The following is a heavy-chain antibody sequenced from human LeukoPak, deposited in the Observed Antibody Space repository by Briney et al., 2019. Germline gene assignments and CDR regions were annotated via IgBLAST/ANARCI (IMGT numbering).Heavy chain of an antibody. CDR2: INWRSDFV. J-gene: IGHJ5*02. CDR3: TKGSWSPRGFNWFDP. V-gene: IGHV3-9*01. D-gene: IGHD2-8*02. Sequence: PGGSLRLSCAASGSSIDEYAMLWVRQAPGKGLEWVSGINWRSDFVAYADPVKGRLIISRDNAKNSAYLEMNSLRTEDTALYFCTKGSWSPRGFNWFDPWGQGTVVTVSS. CDR1: GSSIDEYA.